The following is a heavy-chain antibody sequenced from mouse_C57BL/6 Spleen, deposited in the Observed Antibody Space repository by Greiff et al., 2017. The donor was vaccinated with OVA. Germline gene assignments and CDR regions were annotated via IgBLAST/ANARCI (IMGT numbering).Heavy chain of an antibody. V-gene: IGHV1-59*01. D-gene: IGHD2-3*01. CDR1: GYTFTSYW. J-gene: IGHJ4*01. CDR3: ARSDGYPYYAMDY. Sequence: QVQLQQPGAELVRPGTSVKLSCKASGYTFTSYWMHWVKQRPGQGLEWIGVIDPSDSYTNYNQKFKGKATLTVDTSSSTAYMHLSSLTSEDSAVYYCARSDGYPYYAMDYWGQGTSVTVSS. CDR2: IDPSDSYT.